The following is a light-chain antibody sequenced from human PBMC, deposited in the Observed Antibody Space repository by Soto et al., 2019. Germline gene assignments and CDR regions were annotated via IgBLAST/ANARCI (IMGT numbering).Light chain of an antibody. J-gene: IGKJ2*01. CDR1: QSISSW. Sequence: DIQMTQSPATLSSSVGDRVTITCRASQSISSWLAWYQQTPGKAPKLLIYDASSLESGVPSRFSGSGSGTEFPLTISSLQPDDLATYYCQEYNSYVPMYPFGQGT. CDR3: QEYNSYVPMYP. CDR2: DAS. V-gene: IGKV1-5*01.